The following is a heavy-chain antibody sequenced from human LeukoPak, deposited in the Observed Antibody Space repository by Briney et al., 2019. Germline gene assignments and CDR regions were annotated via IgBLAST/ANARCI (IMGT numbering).Heavy chain of an antibody. Sequence: PSETLSLTCTVSGGSITTDYRNWIRQPAGKGLEWVGLIYPSGSTKYNPSVKSRVAISLDKSKNQFSLKLSSVTAADTALYYCARTIHEWGWFDPWGQGTLVTVSS. V-gene: IGHV4-4*07. J-gene: IGHJ5*02. D-gene: IGHD2-8*01. CDR1: GGSITTDY. CDR3: ARTIHEWGWFDP. CDR2: IYPSGST.